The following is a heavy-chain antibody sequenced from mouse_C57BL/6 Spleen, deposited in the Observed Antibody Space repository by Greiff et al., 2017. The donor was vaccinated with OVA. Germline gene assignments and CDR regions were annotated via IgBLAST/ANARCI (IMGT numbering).Heavy chain of an antibody. CDR1: GYTFTGYW. CDR3: ARGGYGNGEYFDY. CDR2: ILPGSGST. V-gene: IGHV1-9*01. J-gene: IGHJ2*01. D-gene: IGHD2-1*01. Sequence: VQLQQSGAELMKPGASVKLSCKATGYTFTGYWIEWVKQRPGHGLEWIGEILPGSGSTNYNEKFKGKATFTADTSSNTAYMQLSSLTTADTAIYYCARGGYGNGEYFDYWGQGTTLTVSS.